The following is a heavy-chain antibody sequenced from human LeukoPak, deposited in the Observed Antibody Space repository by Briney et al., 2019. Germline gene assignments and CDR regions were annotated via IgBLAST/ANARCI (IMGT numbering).Heavy chain of an antibody. Sequence: GGSLRLSCAASGFTFSDYYMTWIRQAPGKGLERVSYISGSGTNIDYADSVKGRFTISRDNAKNSVYLQMNSLRAEDTAVYYCAISANGGNSFWNYWGQGTLVTVSS. J-gene: IGHJ4*02. V-gene: IGHV3-11*01. CDR2: ISGSGTNI. CDR1: GFTFSDYY. CDR3: AISANGGNSFWNY. D-gene: IGHD4-23*01.